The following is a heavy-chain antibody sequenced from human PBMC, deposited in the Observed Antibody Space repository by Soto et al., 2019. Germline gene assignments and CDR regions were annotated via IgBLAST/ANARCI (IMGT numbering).Heavy chain of an antibody. CDR3: GRGRSGQIVVFY. J-gene: IGHJ4*02. V-gene: IGHV1-2*02. Sequence: ASVKVSCKASGYTFTGHYIHWVRQAPEQGPEWMGEIGPESGATRYAQKFQGRVTMTRDMSITTVYMELNNLSPDDTAVYYCGRGRSGQIVVFYWGQGTPVTV. CDR1: GYTFTGHY. D-gene: IGHD5-12*01. CDR2: IGPESGAT.